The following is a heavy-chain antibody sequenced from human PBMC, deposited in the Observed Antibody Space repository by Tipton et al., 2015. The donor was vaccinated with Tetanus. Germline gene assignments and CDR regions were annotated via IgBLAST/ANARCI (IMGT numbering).Heavy chain of an antibody. Sequence: GSLRLSYAASGSTFREYWMSWVRQAPGKGLEWVANIQNDGGETYHLESVRGRFTISRDNGKNSVYLQMNSLRPEDTAVYYCARLGRNSLGAFDVWGQGTLVSVSS. CDR2: IQNDGGET. V-gene: IGHV3-7*03. CDR3: ARLGRNSLGAFDV. D-gene: IGHD7-27*01. J-gene: IGHJ3*01. CDR1: GSTFREYW.